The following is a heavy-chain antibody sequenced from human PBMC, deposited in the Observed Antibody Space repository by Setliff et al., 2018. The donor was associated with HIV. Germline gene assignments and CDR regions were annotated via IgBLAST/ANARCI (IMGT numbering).Heavy chain of an antibody. Sequence: VASVKVSCKASGYSFPSYDIHWVRQATGQGLEWMGWMNPDSGNTGYAQKFQGRVTITADESTSTVYMELSSLRSEDTAVYYCATNPEMATINYYYYYMDVWGKGTTVTVSS. J-gene: IGHJ6*03. V-gene: IGHV1-8*01. D-gene: IGHD5-12*01. CDR3: ATNPEMATINYYYYYMDV. CDR1: GYSFPSYD. CDR2: MNPDSGNT.